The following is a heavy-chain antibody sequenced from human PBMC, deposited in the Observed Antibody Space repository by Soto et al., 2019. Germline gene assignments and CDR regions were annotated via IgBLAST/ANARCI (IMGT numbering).Heavy chain of an antibody. D-gene: IGHD4-17*01. Sequence: GGSLRLSCAASGLTFSSYAMSWVCQAPGKGLEWVSAISASGGSTYYADSVKGRFTISRDNSKKMLYLQMNSLRAEDTAVYYCAKDPDYVPAEYFDYWGQGTLVTVSS. V-gene: IGHV3-23*01. CDR2: ISASGGST. J-gene: IGHJ4*02. CDR3: AKDPDYVPAEYFDY. CDR1: GLTFSSYA.